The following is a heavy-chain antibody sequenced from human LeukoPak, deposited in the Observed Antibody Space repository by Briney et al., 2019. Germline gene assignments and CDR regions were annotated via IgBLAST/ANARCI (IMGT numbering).Heavy chain of an antibody. CDR2: TRAYNGNT. Sequence: GASVKASCKASGYTFTSYGISWGRQAPGQGVEWMGWTRAYNGNTNYAQKLQGRVTMTTDTYTSTAYMELRSLRSDDTAVYYCARSSTNPRSNWFDPWGQGTLVTVSS. D-gene: IGHD2-2*01. CDR3: ARSSTNPRSNWFDP. J-gene: IGHJ5*02. CDR1: GYTFTSYG. V-gene: IGHV1-18*01.